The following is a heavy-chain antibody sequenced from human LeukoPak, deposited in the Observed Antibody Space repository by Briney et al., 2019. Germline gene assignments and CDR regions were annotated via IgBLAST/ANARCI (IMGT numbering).Heavy chain of an antibody. V-gene: IGHV1-2*02. J-gene: IGHJ6*03. CDR3: ARDHSVATIGRGYDYYMDV. CDR1: GYIFIVHY. Sequence: ASVRVSCKASGYIFIVHYIHWVRQAPGQGLEWMGWISPNSGGTNYAKTFQCRVTMTRDTSMSTVYMELSSLRSDDTAVYYCARDHSVATIGRGYDYYMDVWGKGTTVTVSS. CDR2: ISPNSGGT. D-gene: IGHD5-12*01.